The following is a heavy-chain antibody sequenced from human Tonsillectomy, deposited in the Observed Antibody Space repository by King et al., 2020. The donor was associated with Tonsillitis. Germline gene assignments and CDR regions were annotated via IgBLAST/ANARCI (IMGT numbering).Heavy chain of an antibody. CDR3: ARVPIYCSSTSCSYFDY. CDR2: INPNSGGT. V-gene: IGHV1-2*05. Sequence: QLVQSGAEVKKPGASVKVSCKASGYTFTGYYIHWVHQAPGQGLEWMGRINPNSGGTNYAKKFLGRVTMTRDTSISTAYMELSRLRSDDTVVYYCARVPIYCSSTSCSYFDYWGQGTLVTVSS. J-gene: IGHJ4*02. CDR1: GYTFTGYY. D-gene: IGHD2-2*01.